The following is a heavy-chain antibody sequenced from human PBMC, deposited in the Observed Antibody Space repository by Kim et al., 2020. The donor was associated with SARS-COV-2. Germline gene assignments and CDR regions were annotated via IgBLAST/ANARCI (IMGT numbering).Heavy chain of an antibody. V-gene: IGHV3-48*02. CDR2: ISNTYSGNNV. Sequence: GGSLRLSCAASGLSFSGHSMNWVRQAPGKGLEWISHISNTYSGNNVYYADSEKGRFTISRDDAKNSLYLQMNSLGDEDTAVYYCATDGVGVLPGDVFDV. CDR3: ATDGVGVLPGDVFDV. D-gene: IGHD3-3*01. CDR1: GLSFSGHS. J-gene: IGHJ3*01.